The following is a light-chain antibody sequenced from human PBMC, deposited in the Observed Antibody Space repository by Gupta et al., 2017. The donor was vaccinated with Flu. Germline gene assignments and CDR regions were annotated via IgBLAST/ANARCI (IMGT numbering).Light chain of an antibody. CDR2: AST. CDR1: SSNLGAGFD. V-gene: IGLV1-40*01. J-gene: IGLJ2*01. CDR3: QSYDSSRSSVV. Sequence: QSVLPQPPSVSGAPGPRVTVSCSGSSSNLGAGFDVHWYQQLSGTAPKGLIYASTIRPSGVPDRFSGSKSGASASLAITGLQAEDEADYDCQSYDSSRSSVVFGGGTKLTV.